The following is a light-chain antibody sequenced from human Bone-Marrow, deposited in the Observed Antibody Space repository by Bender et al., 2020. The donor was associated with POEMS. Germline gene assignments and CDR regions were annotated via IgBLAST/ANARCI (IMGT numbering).Light chain of an antibody. CDR1: NSNIGSNY. V-gene: IGLV1-47*01. CDR3: SSYAGSNTWV. J-gene: IGLJ3*02. Sequence: VLTQPPSASGTPGQRVSISCSGSNSNIGSNYVYWYQQLPGTAPKLLVYRNNQRPSGVPDRFSGSKSGNTASLTVSGLQSEDEADYYCSSYAGSNTWVFGGGTKLTVL. CDR2: RNN.